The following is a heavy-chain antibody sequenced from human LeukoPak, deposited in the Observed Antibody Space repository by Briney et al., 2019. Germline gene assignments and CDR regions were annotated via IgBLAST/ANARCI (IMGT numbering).Heavy chain of an antibody. CDR3: WGSDWSTFDI. D-gene: IGHD5-12*01. Sequence: PGGSLRLSCAASGFTFSTYAMHWVRQAPGKGLEWVAVISYDGSNKYYADSVRGRFTISRDNSKNTLYLQMNSLRAEDTAVYYCWGSDWSTFDIWGQGTMVTVSS. J-gene: IGHJ3*02. V-gene: IGHV3-30*04. CDR1: GFTFSTYA. CDR2: ISYDGSNK.